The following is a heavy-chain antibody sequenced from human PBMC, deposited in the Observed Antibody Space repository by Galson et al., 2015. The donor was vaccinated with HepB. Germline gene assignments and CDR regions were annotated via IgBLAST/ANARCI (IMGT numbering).Heavy chain of an antibody. CDR2: IIPILGIA. Sequence: SVKVSCKASGGTFSGYAISWVRQAPGQGLEWMGRIIPILGIANYAQKFQGRVTITADKSTSTAYMELSSLRSEDTAVYYCAREGPHDGGGITYYYGMDVWGQGTTVTVSS. CDR1: GGTFSGYA. D-gene: IGHD3-16*01. J-gene: IGHJ6*02. CDR3: AREGPHDGGGITYYYGMDV. V-gene: IGHV1-69*04.